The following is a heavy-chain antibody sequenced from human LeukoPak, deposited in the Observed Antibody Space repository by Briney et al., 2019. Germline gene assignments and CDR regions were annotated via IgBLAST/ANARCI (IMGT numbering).Heavy chain of an antibody. CDR1: GSTFDNYA. D-gene: IGHD2-15*01. CDR2: IGISAGST. Sequence: GGSLRLSCEASGSTFDNYAMSWVRQAPGKGLEWVSTIGISAGSTYYADAVKGRFTISRDNSKKTVILQMNSLRAEDTAVYYCAKVGESGGVWKYYFDYWGQGTLVTVSS. CDR3: AKVGESGGVWKYYFDY. J-gene: IGHJ4*02. V-gene: IGHV3-23*01.